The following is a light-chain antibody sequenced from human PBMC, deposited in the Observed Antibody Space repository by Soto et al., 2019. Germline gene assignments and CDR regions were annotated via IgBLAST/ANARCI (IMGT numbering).Light chain of an antibody. J-gene: IGKJ1*01. CDR1: QDITSR. Sequence: DIQMTQSPSSVSASVGDRVTITCRASQDITSRLAWYQQKPGKAPNLLISGASSLLSGVPSRFSGSGSGTVFTPTISSLQPEVFETYFCQHAEVFPWTFGKGTKGKI. CDR2: GAS. CDR3: QHAEVFPWT. V-gene: IGKV1-12*01.